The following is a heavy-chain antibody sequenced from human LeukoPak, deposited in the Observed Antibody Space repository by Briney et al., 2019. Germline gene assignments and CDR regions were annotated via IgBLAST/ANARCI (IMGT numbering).Heavy chain of an antibody. CDR1: GGSISSGDYY. Sequence: NPSQTLSLTCTVSGGSISSGDYYWSWIRQPPGKGLEWIGYIYYSGSTYYNPSLKSRVTISVDTSKNQFSLKLSSVTAADTAVYYCARVRRELQGGVYFDYWGQGTLVTVSS. D-gene: IGHD1-26*01. CDR2: IYYSGST. CDR3: ARVRRELQGGVYFDY. V-gene: IGHV4-30-4*01. J-gene: IGHJ4*02.